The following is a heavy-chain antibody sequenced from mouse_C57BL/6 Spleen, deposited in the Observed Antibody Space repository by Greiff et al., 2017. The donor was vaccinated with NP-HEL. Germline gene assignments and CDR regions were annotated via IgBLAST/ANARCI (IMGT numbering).Heavy chain of an antibody. CDR3: ARGYDYDVGYYAMDY. J-gene: IGHJ4*01. D-gene: IGHD2-4*01. CDR1: GYTFTDYN. V-gene: IGHV1-22*01. CDR2: INPNNGGT. Sequence: VQLKQSGPELVKPGASVKMSCKASGYTFTDYNMHWVKQSHGKSLEWIGYINPNNGGTSYNQKFKGKATLTVNKSSSTAYMELRSLTSEDSAVYYCARGYDYDVGYYAMDYWGQGTSVTVSS.